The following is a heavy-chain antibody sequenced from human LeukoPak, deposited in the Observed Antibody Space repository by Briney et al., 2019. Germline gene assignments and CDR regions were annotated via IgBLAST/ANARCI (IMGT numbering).Heavy chain of an antibody. V-gene: IGHV1-24*01. CDR3: ARVGIAAAGTTPPFDY. J-gene: IGHJ4*02. D-gene: IGHD6-13*01. Sequence: ASVKVSCKASGYTLTELSMHWVRQAPGKGLEWMGGFDPEDGETIYAQKLQGRVTMTTDTSTSTAYMELRSLRSDDTAVYYCARVGIAAAGTTPPFDYWGQGTLVTVSS. CDR2: FDPEDGET. CDR1: GYTLTELS.